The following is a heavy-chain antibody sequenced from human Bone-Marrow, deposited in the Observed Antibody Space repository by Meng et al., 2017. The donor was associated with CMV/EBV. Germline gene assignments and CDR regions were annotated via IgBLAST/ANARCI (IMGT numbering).Heavy chain of an antibody. V-gene: IGHV3-30*04. D-gene: IGHD3-9*01. CDR2: ISYDGSNK. CDR1: GFTFSSYA. Sequence: GESLKISCAASGFTFSSYAMHWVRQAPGKGLEWVAVISYDGSNKYYADSVKGRFTISRDNSKNTLYLQMNSLRAEDTAVYYCARDRIYFDWLAYGMGVWGQGTTVTVSS. J-gene: IGHJ6*02. CDR3: ARDRIYFDWLAYGMGV.